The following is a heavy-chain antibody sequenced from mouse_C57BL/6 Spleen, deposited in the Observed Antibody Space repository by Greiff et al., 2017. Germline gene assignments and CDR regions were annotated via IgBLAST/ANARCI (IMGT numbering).Heavy chain of an antibody. CDR3: ARGDITTVVAHWYFDV. CDR2: IYPGDGDT. Sequence: VQLQESGPELVKPGASVKISCKASGYAFSSSWMNWVKQRPGKGLEWIGRIYPGDGDTNYNGKFKGKATLTADKSSSTAYMQLSCLTSEDSAVYFCARGDITTVVAHWYFDVWGTGTTVTVSS. CDR1: GYAFSSSW. D-gene: IGHD1-1*01. V-gene: IGHV1-82*01. J-gene: IGHJ1*03.